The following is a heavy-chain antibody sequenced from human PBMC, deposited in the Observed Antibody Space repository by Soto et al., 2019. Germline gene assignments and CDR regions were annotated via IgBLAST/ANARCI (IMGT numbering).Heavy chain of an antibody. CDR3: AKVPTLGGIGYYYYGLDV. V-gene: IGHV3-23*01. CDR2: IRGSGGST. Sequence: EVQLLESGGGLVQPGGSLRLSCAASGFTFSSYAMSWVRQAAGKGLEWVSAIRGSGGSTYYADSVKGRFTISRDNSKNTLYLQMNSLRAEDTAVYYCAKVPTLGGIGYYYYGLDVWGQVTTVTVSS. J-gene: IGHJ6*02. CDR1: GFTFSSYA. D-gene: IGHD2-21*01.